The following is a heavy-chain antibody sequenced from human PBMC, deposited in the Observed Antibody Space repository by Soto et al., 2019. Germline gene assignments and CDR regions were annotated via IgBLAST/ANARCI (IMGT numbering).Heavy chain of an antibody. Sequence: GGSLRLSCAASGFTFSSYSMNWVRQAPGKGLEWVSSISSSSSYIYYADSVKGRFTISRDNAKNSLYLQMNSLRAEDTAVYYCARLGVIPNYYYYMDVWGKGTTVTVSS. V-gene: IGHV3-21*01. D-gene: IGHD3-16*02. CDR3: ARLGVIPNYYYYMDV. CDR2: ISSSSSYI. CDR1: GFTFSSYS. J-gene: IGHJ6*03.